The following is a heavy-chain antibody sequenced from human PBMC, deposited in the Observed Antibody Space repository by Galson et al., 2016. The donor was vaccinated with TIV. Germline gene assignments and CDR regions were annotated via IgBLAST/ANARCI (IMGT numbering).Heavy chain of an antibody. J-gene: IGHJ4*02. Sequence: SLRLSCAASGFAFSGYAMSWVRQAPGKGPEWVSSIGGIGVNTYYADSVKGRFTISRDNSKNTLYLQMNSLRVEDTAVYYCAKFRTWDILGHFDYWGQGILVTVSS. CDR1: GFAFSGYA. CDR2: IGGIGVNT. D-gene: IGHD2-15*01. V-gene: IGHV3-23*01. CDR3: AKFRTWDILGHFDY.